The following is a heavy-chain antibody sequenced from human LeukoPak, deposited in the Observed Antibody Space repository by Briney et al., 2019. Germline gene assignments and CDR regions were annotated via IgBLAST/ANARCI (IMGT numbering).Heavy chain of an antibody. CDR3: ASFDTAMTLFDY. CDR1: GFTFSSYW. D-gene: IGHD5-18*01. Sequence: PGGSLRLSCAASGFTFSSYWMHWVRQAPGKGLVWVSRINSDGSSTSYAECVKGRFTISRDNAKNTLYLQMNSLRAEDTAVYYCASFDTAMTLFDYWGQGTLVTVSS. V-gene: IGHV3-74*01. CDR2: INSDGSST. J-gene: IGHJ4*02.